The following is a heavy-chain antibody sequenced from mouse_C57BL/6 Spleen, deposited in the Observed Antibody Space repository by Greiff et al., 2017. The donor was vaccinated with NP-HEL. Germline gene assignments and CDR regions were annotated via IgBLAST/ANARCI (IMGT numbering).Heavy chain of an antibody. CDR3: ARQDYGSSYEWYFDV. J-gene: IGHJ1*03. V-gene: IGHV5-12*01. CDR1: GFTFSDYY. CDR2: ISNGGGST. D-gene: IGHD1-1*01. Sequence: EVQLVESGGGLVQPGGSLKLSCAASGFTFSDYYMYWVRQTPEKRLEWVAYISNGGGSTYYLDTVKGRFTISRDNAKNTLYLQMSRLKSEDTAMYYCARQDYGSSYEWYFDVWGTGTTVTVSS.